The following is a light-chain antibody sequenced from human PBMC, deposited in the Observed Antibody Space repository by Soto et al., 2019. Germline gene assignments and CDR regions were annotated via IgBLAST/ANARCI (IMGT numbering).Light chain of an antibody. CDR2: DAS. CDR3: QPYFNSHRT. Sequence: VLTQSPGTLSLSPGEGATLSCRASQRVASDLAWYLQKPGQPPRLLIYDASIRATGIPDRISGSGSERDFTLTISRLEHEDAEVYYCQPYFNSHRTLRQGTKVDIK. J-gene: IGKJ1*01. CDR1: QRVASD. V-gene: IGKV3-20*01.